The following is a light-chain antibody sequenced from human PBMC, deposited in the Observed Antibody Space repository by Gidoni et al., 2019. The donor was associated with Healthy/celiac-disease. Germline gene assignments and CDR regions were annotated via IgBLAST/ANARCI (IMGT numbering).Light chain of an antibody. V-gene: IGLV1-40*01. CDR1: SSNIGAGYD. Sequence: QSVLTPPPSVSGAPGQRVTISCTGSSSNIGAGYDVHWYQQLPGTAPKLPIYGNSNRPSGVPDRFSGSKSGTSASLAVTGLQAEDEADYYCQSYDSSLSVVVFGGGTKLTVL. CDR2: GNS. CDR3: QSYDSSLSVVV. J-gene: IGLJ2*01.